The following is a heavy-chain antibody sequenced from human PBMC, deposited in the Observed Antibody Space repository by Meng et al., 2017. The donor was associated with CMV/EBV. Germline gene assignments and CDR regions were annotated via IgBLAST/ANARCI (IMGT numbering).Heavy chain of an antibody. D-gene: IGHD3-10*01. CDR2: ICCDDDK. J-gene: IGHJ4*02. Sequence: KLYGRTPLKTTQTLTQTFYFYGFSLSISGFGVGWIRQPPGKALEWLALICCDDDKRNSPSLKSRLTITKDTSNNQVVLTMTNMDPVDTATYYCAHRLDGSGSYYPYYFDYWGQGTLVTVSS. CDR3: AHRLDGSGSYYPYYFDY. V-gene: IGHV2-5*02. CDR1: GFSLSISGFG.